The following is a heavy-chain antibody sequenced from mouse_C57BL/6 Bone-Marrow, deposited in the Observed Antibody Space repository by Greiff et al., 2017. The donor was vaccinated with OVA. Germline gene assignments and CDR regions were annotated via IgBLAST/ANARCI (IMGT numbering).Heavy chain of an antibody. CDR2: IDPETGGP. CDR3: TRGYSNYYAMDY. CDR1: GYTFTDSE. J-gene: IGHJ4*01. V-gene: IGHV1-15*01. Sequence: VQLVESGAELVRPGASVTLSCKASGYTFTDSEMHWVKQTPVHGLEWIGAIDPETGGPAYNQKFKGKAILTADKSSSTAYMELRSLTSEDSAVYYCTRGYSNYYAMDYWGQGTSVTVSS. D-gene: IGHD2-5*01.